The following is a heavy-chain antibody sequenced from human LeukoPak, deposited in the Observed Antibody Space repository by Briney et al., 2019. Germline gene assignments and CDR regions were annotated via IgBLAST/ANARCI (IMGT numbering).Heavy chain of an antibody. Sequence: GRSLRLSCAASGFTFDDYAMHWVRQAPGKGLEWVSGISWNSGSIGYADSVKGRFTISRDNVKNSLYLQMNSLRAEDTALYYCAKEGRFGEFLGYYFDYWGQGTLVTVSS. CDR3: AKEGRFGEFLGYYFDY. V-gene: IGHV3-9*01. J-gene: IGHJ4*02. CDR2: ISWNSGSI. D-gene: IGHD3-10*01. CDR1: GFTFDDYA.